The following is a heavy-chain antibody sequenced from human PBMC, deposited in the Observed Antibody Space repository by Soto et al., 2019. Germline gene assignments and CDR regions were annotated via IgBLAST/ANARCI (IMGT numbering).Heavy chain of an antibody. CDR2: INAGNGNT. CDR3: ARGPNYYDSGSYYTTFDY. J-gene: IGHJ4*02. D-gene: IGHD3-10*01. CDR1: GYTFTSYA. V-gene: IGHV1-3*01. Sequence: ASVKVSCKASGYTFTSYAMHWVRQAPGQRLEWTGWINAGNGNTKYSQKFQGRVTITRDTSASTAYMELSSLRSEDTAVYYCARGPNYYDSGSYYTTFDYWGQGTLVTVS.